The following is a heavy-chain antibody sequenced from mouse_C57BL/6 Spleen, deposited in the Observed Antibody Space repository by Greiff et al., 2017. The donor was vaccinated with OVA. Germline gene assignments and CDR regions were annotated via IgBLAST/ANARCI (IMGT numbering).Heavy chain of an antibody. J-gene: IGHJ2*01. CDR3: ARKGDGNYVFDY. CDR1: GYTFTSYG. Sequence: VQLVESGAELARPGASVKLSCKASGYTFTSYGISWVKQRTGQGLEWIGEIYPRSGNTYYNEKFKGKATLTADKSSSTAYMELRSLTSEDSAVYFCARKGDGNYVFDYWGQGTTLTVSS. V-gene: IGHV1-81*01. D-gene: IGHD2-1*01. CDR2: IYPRSGNT.